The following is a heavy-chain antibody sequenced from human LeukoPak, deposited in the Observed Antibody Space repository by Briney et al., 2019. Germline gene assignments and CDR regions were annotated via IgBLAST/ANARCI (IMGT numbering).Heavy chain of an antibody. CDR3: ARGSDDYYDSSGPSPDFDY. V-gene: IGHV1-46*01. J-gene: IGHJ4*02. Sequence: ASVKVSCKASGYTFTSYYMHWVRQAPGQGLEWMGIINPSGGSTSYAQKFQGRVTMTRDMSTSTVYMELSSLRSEDTAVYYCARGSDDYYDSSGPSPDFDYLGQGTLVTVSS. CDR2: INPSGGST. CDR1: GYTFTSYY. D-gene: IGHD3-22*01.